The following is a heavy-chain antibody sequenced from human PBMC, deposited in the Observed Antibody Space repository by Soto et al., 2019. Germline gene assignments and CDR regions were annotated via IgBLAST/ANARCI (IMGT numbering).Heavy chain of an antibody. CDR3: ARVPRYTSDIVEVPAVMFEDWFVP. V-gene: IGHV4-31*03. CDR1: VGSISSGGYY. CDR2: IYYSGST. Sequence: SETLSLTCTVPVGSISSGGYYWSWIRQHPGKGLEWIGYIYYSGSTYYNPSLKSRVTISVDTSKNQFSLKLSSVTAADTAVYYCARVPRYTSDIVEVPAVMFEDWFVPWGQGTLVTVSS. D-gene: IGHD2-2*01. J-gene: IGHJ5*02.